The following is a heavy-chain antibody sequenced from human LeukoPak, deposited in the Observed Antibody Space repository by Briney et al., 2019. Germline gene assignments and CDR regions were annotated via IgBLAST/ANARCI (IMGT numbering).Heavy chain of an antibody. CDR1: GYTFTSYD. V-gene: IGHV1-8*03. Sequence: ASVKVSCKASGYTFTSYDINWVRQATGQGLELMGWMNPNSGNTGYAQKFQGRVTITRNTPISTAYMELSSLRSEDTAVYYCARGRSPYDFWSGYLYYFDYWGQGTLVTVSS. D-gene: IGHD3-3*01. CDR3: ARGRSPYDFWSGYLYYFDY. CDR2: MNPNSGNT. J-gene: IGHJ4*02.